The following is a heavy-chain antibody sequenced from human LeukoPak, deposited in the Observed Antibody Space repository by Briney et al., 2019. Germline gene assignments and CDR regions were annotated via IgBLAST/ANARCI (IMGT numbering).Heavy chain of an antibody. J-gene: IGHJ4*02. CDR2: INAGNGNT. D-gene: IGHD6-19*01. CDR1: GYTFTSYA. CDR3: ARLLPSYSSGS. Sequence: ASVKVSCKASGYTFTSYAMHWVRQAPGQRLEWMGWINAGNGNTKYSQKLQGRVTMTTDTSTSTAYMELRSLRSDDTAVYYCARLLPSYSSGSWGQGTLVTVSS. V-gene: IGHV1-3*01.